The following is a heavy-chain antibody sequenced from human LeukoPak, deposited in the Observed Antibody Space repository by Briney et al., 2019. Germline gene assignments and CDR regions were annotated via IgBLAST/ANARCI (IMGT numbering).Heavy chain of an antibody. D-gene: IGHD4-17*01. J-gene: IGHJ4*02. CDR2: IRYDGSNK. Sequence: GGSLRLSCAASGFTFSGYGMHWVRQAPGKGLEWVAFIRYDGSNKYYADSVKGRFTISRDNSKNTLYLQMNSLRAEDTAVYYCAKGNDYGDYEAFDYWGQGTLVTVSS. V-gene: IGHV3-30*02. CDR1: GFTFSGYG. CDR3: AKGNDYGDYEAFDY.